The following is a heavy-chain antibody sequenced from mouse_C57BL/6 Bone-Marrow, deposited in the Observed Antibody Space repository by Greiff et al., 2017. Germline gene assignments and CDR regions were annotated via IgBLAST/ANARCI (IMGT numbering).Heavy chain of an antibody. CDR1: GFNIKDDY. Sequence: VQLQQSGAELVRPGASVKLSCTASGFNIKDDYMHWVKQRPEQGLEWIGWIDPGNGDTEYASKFQGKATITADTSSNTAYLQLSSLTSEDTAVYYCTLITTVVEDYWGQGTTLTVSS. CDR2: IDPGNGDT. CDR3: TLITTVVEDY. J-gene: IGHJ2*01. V-gene: IGHV14-4*01. D-gene: IGHD1-1*01.